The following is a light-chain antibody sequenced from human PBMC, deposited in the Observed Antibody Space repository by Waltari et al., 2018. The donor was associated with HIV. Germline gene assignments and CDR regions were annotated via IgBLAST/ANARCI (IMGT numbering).Light chain of an antibody. Sequence: DIQMTQSTSSVSASVGDRVTITCRARKDISTWLAWYQQKPGKIPRLLIYATSTLRSGAPSRFSGSGSGTEFTLRITSLQPVDFATYYCHQGNSFPLTFGGGTKVEIK. J-gene: IGKJ4*01. V-gene: IGKV1-12*01. CDR2: ATS. CDR1: KDISTW. CDR3: HQGNSFPLT.